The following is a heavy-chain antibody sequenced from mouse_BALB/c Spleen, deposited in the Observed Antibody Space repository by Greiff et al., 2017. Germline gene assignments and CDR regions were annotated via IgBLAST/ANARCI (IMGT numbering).Heavy chain of an antibody. Sequence: EVQLVESGGGLVKPGGSLKLSCAASGFTFSSYAMSWVRQSPEKRLEWVAEISSGGSYTYYPDTVTGRFTISRDNAKNTLYLEMSSLRSEDTAMYYCARDRGYGSPMDYWGQGTSVTVSS. CDR1: GFTFSSYA. V-gene: IGHV5-9-4*01. CDR2: ISSGGSYT. D-gene: IGHD1-1*01. J-gene: IGHJ4*01. CDR3: ARDRGYGSPMDY.